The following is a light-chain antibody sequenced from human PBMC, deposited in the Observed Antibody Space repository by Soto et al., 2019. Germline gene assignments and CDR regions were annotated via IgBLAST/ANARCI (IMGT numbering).Light chain of an antibody. J-gene: IGKJ4*01. V-gene: IGKV1-5*03. Sequence: DIQMTQSPSTLSASVGDRVTITCRASQSISIWLTWYQQKPGKAPNVLIHKASSLESGVPSRFSGSGSGTEFTLTISSLQPDDFGTYYCQQQNSYPLTFGGGTRVEIK. CDR2: KAS. CDR1: QSISIW. CDR3: QQQNSYPLT.